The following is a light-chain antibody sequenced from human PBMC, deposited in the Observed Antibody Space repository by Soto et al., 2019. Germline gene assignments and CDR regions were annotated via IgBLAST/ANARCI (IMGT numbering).Light chain of an antibody. CDR3: QQYNSYAWT. J-gene: IGKJ1*01. Sequence: DIQMTQSPSTLSASVGDRVTITCRASQSISSWLAWYQQKPGKAPKLLIYKVSSLASGVPSRFSGSRSGTEFTLTISSLQPDDFATYYCQQYNSYAWTVGQGAKVEIK. CDR1: QSISSW. CDR2: KVS. V-gene: IGKV1-5*03.